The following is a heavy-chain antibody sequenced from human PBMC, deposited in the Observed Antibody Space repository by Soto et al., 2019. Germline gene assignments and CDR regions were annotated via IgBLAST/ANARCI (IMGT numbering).Heavy chain of an antibody. CDR1: GASITSYG. D-gene: IGHD5-12*01. V-gene: IGHV4-4*07. CDR2: LYSSGNT. J-gene: IGHJ4*02. Sequence: SETLSLTCTVSGASITSYGWSWIRQPAGKGLEWIGRLYSSGNTDYNPSFKSRLTMSADTSRSQFSLRAEDTAVYYCASQGYGWGQGTLVTVSS. CDR3: ASQGYG.